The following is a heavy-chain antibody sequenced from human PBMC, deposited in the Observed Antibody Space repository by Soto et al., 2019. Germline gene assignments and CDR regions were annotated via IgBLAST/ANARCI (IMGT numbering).Heavy chain of an antibody. CDR2: IYYSGST. Sequence: QVQLQESGPGLVKPSETLSLTCTVSGGSISSYYWGWIRQPPGKGLEWIGYIYYSGSTNYNPSLKSRVTTSVDTSKNQFSLKLSSVTAADTAVYYCARHWGFWADYWGQGTLVTVSS. CDR1: GGSISSYY. J-gene: IGHJ4*02. V-gene: IGHV4-59*08. D-gene: IGHD3-16*01. CDR3: ARHWGFWADY.